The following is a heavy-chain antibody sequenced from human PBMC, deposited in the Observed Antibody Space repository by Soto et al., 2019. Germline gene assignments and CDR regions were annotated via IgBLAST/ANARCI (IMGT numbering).Heavy chain of an antibody. CDR3: ARGGSSGPTDY. D-gene: IGHD3-22*01. V-gene: IGHV1-69*02. Sequence: QVQLVQSGAEVKKPGSSVKVSCKASGGTFSSYTISWVRQAPGQGLEWMGRIIPILGIANYAQKFQGRVTXTXAKATSTAYMELSSLRSEDTAVYYCARGGSSGPTDYWGQGTLVTVSS. CDR1: GGTFSSYT. CDR2: IIPILGIA. J-gene: IGHJ4*02.